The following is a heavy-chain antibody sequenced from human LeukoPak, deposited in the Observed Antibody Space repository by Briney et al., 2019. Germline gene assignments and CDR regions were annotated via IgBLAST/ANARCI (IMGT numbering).Heavy chain of an antibody. CDR2: MNPNSGNT. J-gene: IGHJ6*03. V-gene: IGHV1-8*01. D-gene: IGHD6-13*01. CDR1: GYTFTSYD. CDR3: ARHGEIAAAGYYYYYMDV. Sequence: ASVKVSCKASGYTFTSYDINWVRQATGQGLEWMGWMNPNSGNTGYAQKFQGRVPMTRNTSISTAYMELSSLRSEDTAVYYCARHGEIAAAGYYYYYMDVWGKGTTVTVSS.